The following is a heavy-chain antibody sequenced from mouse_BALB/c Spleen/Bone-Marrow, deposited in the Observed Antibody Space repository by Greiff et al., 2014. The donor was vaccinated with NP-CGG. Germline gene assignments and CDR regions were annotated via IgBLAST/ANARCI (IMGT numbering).Heavy chain of an antibody. V-gene: IGHV1-80*01. CDR2: IYPGGGET. CDR1: GYPFSSYW. J-gene: IGHJ2*01. Sequence: VQLQQSGAELVRPGSSVKISCKASGYPFSSYWMSWVKQRPGQGLEWIGQIYPGGGETNYNGKFKGNATLTADKSYSTAYMQLISLTSEDSAVYFCARKYGDYWGQGTTLTVSS. CDR3: ARKYGDY. D-gene: IGHD2-10*02.